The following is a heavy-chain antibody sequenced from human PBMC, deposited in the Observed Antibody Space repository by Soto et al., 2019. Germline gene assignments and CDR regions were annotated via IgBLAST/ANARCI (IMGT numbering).Heavy chain of an antibody. V-gene: IGHV3-23*01. Sequence: LRLSCGASGFTFSNFAMSWVRQSPGRGLEWVSGISASGRDIHYADSVKDRFTVSRDNSKNTLYLQMNSLRAEDTAIYYCAKGKTSGWYYFDYWGQGALVTVSS. CDR1: GFTFSNFA. CDR3: AKGKTSGWYYFDY. D-gene: IGHD6-19*01. CDR2: ISASGRDI. J-gene: IGHJ4*02.